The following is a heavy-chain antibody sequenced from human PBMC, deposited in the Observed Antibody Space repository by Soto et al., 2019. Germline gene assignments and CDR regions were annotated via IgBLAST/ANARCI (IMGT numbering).Heavy chain of an antibody. J-gene: IGHJ5*02. Sequence: PSETLSLTCSVSGGSINSYYWAWIRQSPGKGLEWIGYIFYTGSTYYNPSLKSRVTISVDRSKHQFSLKLSSVTAADTAVYYCARGGYCSGGSCYSYNWFDPWGQGTLVTVSS. CDR3: ARGGYCSGGSCYSYNWFDP. D-gene: IGHD2-15*01. CDR1: GGSINSYY. CDR2: IFYTGST. V-gene: IGHV4-59*01.